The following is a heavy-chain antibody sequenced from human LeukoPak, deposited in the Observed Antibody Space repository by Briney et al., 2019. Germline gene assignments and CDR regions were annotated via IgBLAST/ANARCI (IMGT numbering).Heavy chain of an antibody. V-gene: IGHV1-2*02. CDR2: INPNSGDT. CDR1: GYTLTGYY. D-gene: IGHD2-21*02. Sequence: GTSVKVYCKASGYTLTGYYMHWVRQAPGQGLEWMAWINPNSGDTNYAQKFQGRVTLTRDTSISTAYMELSRLRSDDTAVYYCVRSGMVTPYDAFDIWGQGTMVTVSS. J-gene: IGHJ3*02. CDR3: VRSGMVTPYDAFDI.